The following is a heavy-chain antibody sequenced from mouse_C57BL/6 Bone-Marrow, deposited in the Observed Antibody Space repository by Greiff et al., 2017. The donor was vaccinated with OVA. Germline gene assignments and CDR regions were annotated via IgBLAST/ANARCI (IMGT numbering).Heavy chain of an antibody. D-gene: IGHD1-1*02. V-gene: IGHV7-3*01. CDR3: ERYGLWTDWDFEG. CDR2: IRNKANGYTT. Sequence: EVQGVESGGGLVQPGGSLSLSCEASGFTFTDYYMSWVRQPPGKALEWMGFIRNKANGYTTEYSESVKGRFTISRDNSQSILYLQMNALRAEDRATYYCERYGLWTDWDFEGWGTGTTVTAST. J-gene: IGHJ1*03. CDR1: GFTFTDYY.